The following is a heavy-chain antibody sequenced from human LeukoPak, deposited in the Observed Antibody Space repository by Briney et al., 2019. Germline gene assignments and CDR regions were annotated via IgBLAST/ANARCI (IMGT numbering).Heavy chain of an antibody. J-gene: IGHJ4*02. CDR3: AKDVSGYYKSFDY. CDR1: GLTFKNFA. Sequence: GESLRLSCAASGLTFKNFAMHWVRQAPGKGLEWVSGISWNGGNIGYADSVKGRFTISRDNAKNSLYLQMNSLRAEDTALYYCAKDVSGYYKSFDYWGQGTLVTVSS. CDR2: ISWNGGNI. D-gene: IGHD3-9*01. V-gene: IGHV3-9*01.